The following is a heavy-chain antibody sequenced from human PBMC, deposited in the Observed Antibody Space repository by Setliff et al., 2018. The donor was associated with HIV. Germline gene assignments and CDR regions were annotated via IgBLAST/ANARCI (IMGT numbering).Heavy chain of an antibody. CDR1: GYTFTNYD. Sequence: ASVKVSCKASGYTFTNYDINWVRQSPGQGLEWLGWMNPNSGRAGSAQMFQGRLTMTRDTSTSTAYTELSSLTSDDTAIYYCARGRLSWSPDFWGQGTLVTVSS. J-gene: IGHJ4*02. CDR2: MNPNSGRA. V-gene: IGHV1-8*02. CDR3: ARGRLSWSPDF.